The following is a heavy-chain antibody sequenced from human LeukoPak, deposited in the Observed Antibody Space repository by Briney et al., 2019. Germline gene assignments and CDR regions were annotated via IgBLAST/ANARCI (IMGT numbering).Heavy chain of an antibody. J-gene: IGHJ4*02. CDR1: GFTFSSYA. D-gene: IGHD2-21*01. CDR3: AKLDAKRGMVVIASFDY. Sequence: GGSLRLSCAASGFTFSSYAMSWVRQAPGKGLEWVSAISGSGGSTYYADSVKGRFTISRDNSKNTLYLQMNSLRAEDTAVYYCAKLDAKRGMVVIASFDYWGQGTLVTVSS. V-gene: IGHV3-23*01. CDR2: ISGSGGST.